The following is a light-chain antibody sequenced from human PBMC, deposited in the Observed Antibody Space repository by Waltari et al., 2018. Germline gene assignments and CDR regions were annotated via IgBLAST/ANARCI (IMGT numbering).Light chain of an antibody. CDR3: AAWDGSLTGWV. CDR2: RDD. J-gene: IGLJ3*02. V-gene: IGLV1-47*01. CDR1: NSHIGHNY. Sequence: QSVLTQPPSTSGTPGQRVTISCSGPNSHIGHNYVSWYQQLPGTAPKLLIYRDDQRPSGVPDRFSGSKVGTLAALAISGLRSEDEADYHCAAWDGSLTGWVFGGGTKLTVL.